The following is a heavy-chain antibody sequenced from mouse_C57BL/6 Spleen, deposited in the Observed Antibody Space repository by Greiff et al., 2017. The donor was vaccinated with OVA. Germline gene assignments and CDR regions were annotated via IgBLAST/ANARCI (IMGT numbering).Heavy chain of an antibody. Sequence: DVQLVESGAELVKPGASVKLSCTASGFNIKDYYMHWVKQRTEQGLEWIGRIDPEDGETKYAPKFQGKATITADTSSNTAYLQLSSLTSEDTAVYYCARSPHLSYWYFDVWGTGTTVTVSS. V-gene: IGHV14-2*01. D-gene: IGHD3-2*02. CDR1: GFNIKDYY. CDR2: IDPEDGET. J-gene: IGHJ1*03. CDR3: ARSPHLSYWYFDV.